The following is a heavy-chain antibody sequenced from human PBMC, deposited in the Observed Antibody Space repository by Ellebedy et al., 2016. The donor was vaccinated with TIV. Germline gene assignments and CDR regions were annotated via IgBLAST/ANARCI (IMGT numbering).Heavy chain of an antibody. CDR2: CRHKTNGYTT. V-gene: IGHV3-72*01. D-gene: IGHD5/OR15-5a*01. CDR1: GFIFSDHY. CDR3: ARGGVYVPFDS. Sequence: PGGSLRLSCAASGFIFSDHYMDWVRQAPGKGLEWVGRCRHKTNGYTTEYAASVKGRFTVSRDDSENSLYLQMNSLKTEDTAVYYCARGGVYVPFDSWGQGTLVTVSS. J-gene: IGHJ4*02.